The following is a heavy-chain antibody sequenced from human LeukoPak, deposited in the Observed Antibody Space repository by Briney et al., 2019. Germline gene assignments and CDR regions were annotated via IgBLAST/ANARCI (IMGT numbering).Heavy chain of an antibody. V-gene: IGHV1-69*13. J-gene: IGHJ4*02. CDR2: IIPIFGTA. CDR1: GYTFTSYG. Sequence: ASVKVSCKASGYTFTSYGISWVRQAPGQGLEWMGGIIPIFGTANYAQKFQGRVTITADESTSTAYMELSSLRSEDTAVYYCARGPYPSGYYPPYFDYWGQGTLVTVSS. D-gene: IGHD3-22*01. CDR3: ARGPYPSGYYPPYFDY.